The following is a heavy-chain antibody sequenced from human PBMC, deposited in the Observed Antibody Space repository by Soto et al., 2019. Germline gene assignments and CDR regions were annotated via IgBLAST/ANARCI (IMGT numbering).Heavy chain of an antibody. V-gene: IGHV1-3*01. J-gene: IGHJ6*02. CDR1: GYTFTSYA. Sequence: QVQLVQSGAEVKKPGASVKVSCKASGYTFTSYAMHWVRQAPGQRLEWMGWINAGNGNTKYSQKFQGRVTITRDTSASTAYKELSSLRSEDTAVYYCASVERSSLYYYYYGMDVWGQGTTVTVSS. CDR2: INAGNGNT. CDR3: ASVERSSLYYYYYGMDV. D-gene: IGHD1-26*01.